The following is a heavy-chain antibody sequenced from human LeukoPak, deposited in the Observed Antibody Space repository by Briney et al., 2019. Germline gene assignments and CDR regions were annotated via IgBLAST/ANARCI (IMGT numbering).Heavy chain of an antibody. D-gene: IGHD6-19*01. V-gene: IGHV1-2*02. J-gene: IGHJ6*02. CDR1: GYTFTGYY. Sequence: ASVKVSCKASGYTFTGYYMHWVRQAPGQGLEWMGWINPNSGGTDYAQKFQGRVTMTRDTSISTAYMELSRLRSDDTAVYYCARVAVQKTYYGMGVWGQGTTVTVSS. CDR3: ARVAVQKTYYGMGV. CDR2: INPNSGGT.